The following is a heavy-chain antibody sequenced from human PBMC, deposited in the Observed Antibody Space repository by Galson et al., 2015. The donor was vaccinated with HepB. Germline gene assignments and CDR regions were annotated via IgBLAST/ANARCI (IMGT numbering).Heavy chain of an antibody. CDR1: GGTFSSYY. J-gene: IGHJ4*02. CDR2: ISAYNGNT. D-gene: IGHD3-22*01. CDR3: ARTWDYYDSPRY. Sequence: SVKVSCKASGGTFSSYYMHWVRQAPGQGLEWMGWISAYNGNTNYAQKLQGRVTMTTDTSTSTAYMELRSLRSDDTAVYYCARTWDYYDSPRYWGQGTLVTVSS. V-gene: IGHV1-18*04.